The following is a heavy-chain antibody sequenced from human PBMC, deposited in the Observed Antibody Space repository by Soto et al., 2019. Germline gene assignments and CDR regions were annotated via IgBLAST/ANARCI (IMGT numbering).Heavy chain of an antibody. CDR3: ARRGGYCSGGSCLKAFDI. D-gene: IGHD2-15*01. J-gene: IGHJ3*02. CDR2: IYYSGST. CDR1: GGSISSYY. V-gene: IGHV4-59*08. Sequence: QVQLQESGPGLVKPSETLSLTCTVSGGSISSYYWSWIRQPPGKGLEWIGYIYYSGSTNYNPSLKSLVTISVDTSKNQFSLKLSSVTAADTAVYYCARRGGYCSGGSCLKAFDIWGQGTTVTVSS.